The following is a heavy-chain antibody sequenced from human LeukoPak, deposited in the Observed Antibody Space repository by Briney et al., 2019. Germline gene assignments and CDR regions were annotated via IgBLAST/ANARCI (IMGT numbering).Heavy chain of an antibody. D-gene: IGHD6-6*01. Sequence: GGSLRLSCAASGFTFSSYAMNWVRQAPGKGLEWVSYISGSGGTTIYVDSVKGRFTISRDNSKNTLSLQMNSLRVEDTAIYYCAKDRGYSSSFAFGYWGQGTLVTVSS. J-gene: IGHJ4*02. V-gene: IGHV3-23*01. CDR3: AKDRGYSSSFAFGY. CDR2: ISGSGGTT. CDR1: GFTFSSYA.